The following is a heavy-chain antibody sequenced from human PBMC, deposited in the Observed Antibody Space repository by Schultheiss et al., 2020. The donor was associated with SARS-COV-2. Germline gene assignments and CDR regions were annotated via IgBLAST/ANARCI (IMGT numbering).Heavy chain of an antibody. CDR1: DFNFRNYW. CDR2: IKSDGSST. D-gene: IGHD3-22*01. J-gene: IGHJ5*02. CDR3: ARASYYYDSSGYYLDP. Sequence: GGSLRLSCAASDFNFRNYWMHWVRQAPGKGLVWVSRIKSDGSSTNYADSVEGRFTMSRDNANNMLYLQMNSLRAEDTAVYYCARASYYYDSSGYYLDPWGQGTLVTVSS. V-gene: IGHV3-74*01.